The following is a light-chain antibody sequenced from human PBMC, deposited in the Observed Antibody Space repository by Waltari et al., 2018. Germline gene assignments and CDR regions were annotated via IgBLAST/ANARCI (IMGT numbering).Light chain of an antibody. CDR1: SSDVGGYDF. V-gene: IGLV2-8*01. Sequence: QSALTQPPSASGSPGQSVTISCTGTSSDVGGYDFVSWYQQHPGKAPKLRIYEVSERPSGAPDRCSGSKSGNTTSLTVSGLQAEDEADYYCSSYADNRRVAFGGGTKLTVL. CDR2: EVS. J-gene: IGLJ2*01. CDR3: SSYADNRRVA.